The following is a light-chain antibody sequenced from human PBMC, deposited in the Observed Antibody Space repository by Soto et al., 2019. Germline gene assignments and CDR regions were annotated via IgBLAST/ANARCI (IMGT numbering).Light chain of an antibody. J-gene: IGKJ4*01. CDR1: QSVLFSPNNKNY. CDR3: QQYYTTPLT. Sequence: DIVMTQSPDSLAVSLGERATINCSSSQSVLFSPNNKNYLAWYQQKPGQPPKLLIYWASTRETGVPDRFSARGYETEFSHTISILQAEDVAVYYYQQYYTTPLTFGGGTKVDIK. V-gene: IGKV4-1*01. CDR2: WAS.